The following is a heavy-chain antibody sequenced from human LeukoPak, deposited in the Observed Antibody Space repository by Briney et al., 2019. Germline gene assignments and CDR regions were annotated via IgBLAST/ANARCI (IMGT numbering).Heavy chain of an antibody. V-gene: IGHV1-18*01. CDR3: ARELAVPAARGYYYYYGMDV. CDR2: GNT. J-gene: IGHJ6*02. Sequence: GNTNYAQKLQGRVTMTTDTSTSTAYMELRSLRSDDTAVYYCARELAVPAARGYYYYYGMDVWGQGTTVTVSS. D-gene: IGHD2-2*01.